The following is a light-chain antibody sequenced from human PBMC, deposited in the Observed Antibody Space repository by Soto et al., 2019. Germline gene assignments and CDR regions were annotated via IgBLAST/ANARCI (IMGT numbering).Light chain of an antibody. CDR1: SSDVGGYNY. CDR2: EVS. CDR3: SSYTSGSTACV. V-gene: IGLV2-14*01. Sequence: QLVLTQPASVSGSPGQSITISCTGTSSDVGGYNYVSWYQQHPGKAPKLMIYEVSNRPSGVSNRFSGSKSGNTASLTISGLQAEDEADYYCSSYTSGSTACVFGTGTKVTVL. J-gene: IGLJ1*01.